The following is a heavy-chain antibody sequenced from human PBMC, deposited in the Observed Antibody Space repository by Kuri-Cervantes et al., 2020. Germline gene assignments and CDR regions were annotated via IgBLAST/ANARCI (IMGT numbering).Heavy chain of an antibody. D-gene: IGHD6-19*01. V-gene: IGHV3-33*03. Sequence: GESLKISCAASGFTFSSYAMHWVRQAPGKGLEWVAVIWYDGSNKYYADSVKGRFTISRDNAKNSLYLQMNSLRAEDTALYYCAKMSGSGWKMGYYGMDVWGQGTTVTVSS. J-gene: IGHJ6*02. CDR1: GFTFSSYA. CDR2: IWYDGSNK. CDR3: AKMSGSGWKMGYYGMDV.